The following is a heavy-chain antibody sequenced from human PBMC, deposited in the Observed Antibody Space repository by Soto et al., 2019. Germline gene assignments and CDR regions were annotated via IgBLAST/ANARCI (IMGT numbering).Heavy chain of an antibody. J-gene: IGHJ6*02. CDR2: VYYSGST. Sequence: TSETLSLTCAVSGGSISSAGYYWGWIRQPPGKGLEWIVSVYYSGSTYYNPTLKSRVTISVDTSKDQFSLKLSSVTAADTAVYYCARFGSGSYYNSLDVWGQGTTVTVSS. CDR3: ARFGSGSYYNSLDV. V-gene: IGHV4-39*01. D-gene: IGHD3-10*01. CDR1: GGSISSAGYY.